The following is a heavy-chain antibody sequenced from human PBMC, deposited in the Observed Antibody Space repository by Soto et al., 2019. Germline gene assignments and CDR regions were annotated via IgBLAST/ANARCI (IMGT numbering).Heavy chain of an antibody. V-gene: IGHV4-30-4*02. CDR1: GGSISSGDYY. J-gene: IGHJ4*02. D-gene: IGHD5-12*01. CDR3: VKGSVGASRWLQSYFDY. Sequence: PSETLSLTCTVSGGSISSGDYYWSWIRQPPGKGLQWIGYIYYSGSTYYNPSLKSRVTISGDNSKNTLYLQMSSLRAEDTAVYYRVKGSVGASRWLQSYFDYWGQGTLVTVSS. CDR2: IYYSGST.